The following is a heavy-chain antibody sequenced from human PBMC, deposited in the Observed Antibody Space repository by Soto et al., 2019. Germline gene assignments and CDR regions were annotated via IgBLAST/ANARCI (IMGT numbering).Heavy chain of an antibody. Sequence: PGGSLRLSCAASGFTFSSYAMSWVRQAPGKGLEWVSAINGSGGSTYYADSVKGRFTISRDNSKNTLYLQMNSLRAEDTAVYYCAKSHVRAVAHNWFDPWGRATLVTVSS. CDR2: INGSGGST. D-gene: IGHD6-19*01. V-gene: IGHV3-23*01. J-gene: IGHJ5*02. CDR3: AKSHVRAVAHNWFDP. CDR1: GFTFSSYA.